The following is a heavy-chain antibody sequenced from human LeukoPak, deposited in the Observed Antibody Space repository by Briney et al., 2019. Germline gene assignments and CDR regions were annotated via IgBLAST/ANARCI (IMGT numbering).Heavy chain of an antibody. CDR2: IIPIFGTA. J-gene: IGHJ4*02. D-gene: IGHD4-23*01. CDR3: ARDDYGGNMDFDY. Sequence: GASVKVSCKASGGTFSSYAISWVRQAPGQGLEWMGGIIPIFGTANYAQKFQGRVTITADESTSTAYMELSSLRSEDTAVYYCARDDYGGNMDFDYWGQGTLVTVSS. CDR1: GGTFSSYA. V-gene: IGHV1-69*13.